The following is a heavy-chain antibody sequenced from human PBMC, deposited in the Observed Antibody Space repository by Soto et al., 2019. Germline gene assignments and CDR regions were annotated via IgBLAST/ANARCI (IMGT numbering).Heavy chain of an antibody. J-gene: IGHJ4*02. Sequence: PSTALCLTCAVSGYSITSAYYWGCIRQPPGKGLEWIGSISHSGSTYYNPSLKSRVTVSADTSKNQFSLKMSSVTAADTAVYFCTREGAGTIIDYWGQGTLVTVSS. CDR2: ISHSGST. CDR3: TREGAGTIIDY. D-gene: IGHD6-13*01. V-gene: IGHV4-38-2*02. CDR1: GYSITSAYY.